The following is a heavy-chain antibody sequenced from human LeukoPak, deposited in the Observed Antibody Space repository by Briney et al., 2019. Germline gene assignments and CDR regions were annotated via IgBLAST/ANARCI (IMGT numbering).Heavy chain of an antibody. CDR1: GGTFSSYA. CDR2: IIPIFGTA. Sequence: ASVKVSCKASGGTFSSYAISWVRQAPGQGLEWMGGIIPIFGTANYAQKFQGRVTITADESTSTAYMELSSLRSEDTAVYYCARGKGVLRFLVWFPNCFDPWGQGTLVTVSS. CDR3: ARGKGVLRFLVWFPNCFDP. D-gene: IGHD3-3*01. J-gene: IGHJ5*02. V-gene: IGHV1-69*13.